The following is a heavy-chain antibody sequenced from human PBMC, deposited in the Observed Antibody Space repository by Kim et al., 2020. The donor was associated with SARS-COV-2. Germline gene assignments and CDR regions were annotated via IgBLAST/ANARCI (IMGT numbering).Heavy chain of an antibody. CDR3: ARGRRGEDYFDY. CDR1: GGSFSGYY. J-gene: IGHJ4*02. D-gene: IGHD3-16*01. V-gene: IGHV4-34*01. Sequence: SETLSLTCAVYGGSFSGYYWSWIRQPPGKGLEWIGEINHSGSTNYNPSLKSRVTISVDTSKNQFSLKLSSVTAADTAVYYCARGRRGEDYFDYWGQGTLVTVSS. CDR2: INHSGST.